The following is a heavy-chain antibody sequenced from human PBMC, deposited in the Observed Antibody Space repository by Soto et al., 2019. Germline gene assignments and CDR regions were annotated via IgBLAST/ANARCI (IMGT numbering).Heavy chain of an antibody. D-gene: IGHD3-10*01. Sequence: EVQLVESGGGLVKPGGSLRLSCAASGFTFSSYSMNWVRQAPGKGLEWVSSISSSSSYIYYADSVKGRFTISRDNAKNSLYLQMNSLRAEDTAVYYCARDHNVRGELFQHWGQGTLVTVSS. CDR3: ARDHNVRGELFQH. V-gene: IGHV3-21*01. CDR1: GFTFSSYS. J-gene: IGHJ1*01. CDR2: ISSSSSYI.